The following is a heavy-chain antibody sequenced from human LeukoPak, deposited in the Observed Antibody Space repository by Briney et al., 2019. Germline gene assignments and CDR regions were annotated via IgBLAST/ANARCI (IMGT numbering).Heavy chain of an antibody. CDR3: TRSDYFDY. CDR1: GFTFSSYE. Sequence: GGSLRLSCAASGFTFSSYEMNWVRQAPGKGLEWVSYISSSGSTIYYADSVKGRFTISRDNAKNSLYLQMDSPRAEDTAVYYCTRSDYFDYWGQGTLVTVSS. J-gene: IGHJ4*02. V-gene: IGHV3-48*03. CDR2: ISSSGSTI.